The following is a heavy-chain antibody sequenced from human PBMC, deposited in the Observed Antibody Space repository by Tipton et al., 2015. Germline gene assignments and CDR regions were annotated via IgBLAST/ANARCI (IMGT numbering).Heavy chain of an antibody. V-gene: IGHV4-61*01. CDR2: ISFSDTT. Sequence: TLSLTCTASGGSVSSGSYYWSWIRQPPGKGLEWIGYISFSDTTHYNPSLKSRVTISVDTSKTQFSLKMSSVTASDTAVYYCARARGRHGGLFDSWGQGILVTVSS. D-gene: IGHD4-23*01. J-gene: IGHJ4*02. CDR1: GGSVSSGSYY. CDR3: ARARGRHGGLFDS.